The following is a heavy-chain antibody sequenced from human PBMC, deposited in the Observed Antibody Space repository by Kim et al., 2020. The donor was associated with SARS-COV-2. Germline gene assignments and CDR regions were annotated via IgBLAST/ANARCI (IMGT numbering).Heavy chain of an antibody. D-gene: IGHD4-17*01. J-gene: IGHJ4*02. Sequence: SAYYNPSLESRVTISIDTSKNQFSLNLSSVTAADTAVYYCAREGYGDPHYWGQGTLVTVSS. CDR2: SA. V-gene: IGHV4-31*02. CDR3: AREGYGDPHY.